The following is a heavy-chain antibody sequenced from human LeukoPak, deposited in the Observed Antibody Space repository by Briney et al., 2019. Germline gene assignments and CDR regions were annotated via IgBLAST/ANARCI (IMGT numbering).Heavy chain of an antibody. J-gene: IGHJ4*02. D-gene: IGHD2-21*01. Sequence: GGTLRLSSATSGFNFSDSRMTWVRQGPGKGLQWVANINRDGTEKNFLDSVEGRFIISRDNAKKSLYLQMSSLRPQDTAVYFCVRGDWYFEAWGQGTLVTVSS. V-gene: IGHV3-7*04. CDR2: INRDGTEK. CDR1: GFNFSDSR. CDR3: VRGDWYFEA.